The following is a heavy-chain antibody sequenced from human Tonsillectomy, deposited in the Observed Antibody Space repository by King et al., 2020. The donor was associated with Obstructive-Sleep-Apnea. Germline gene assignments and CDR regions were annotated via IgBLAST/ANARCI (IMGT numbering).Heavy chain of an antibody. V-gene: IGHV7-4-1*02. Sequence: VQLVESGSELKKPGASVKVSCKASGYTFTNYAMNWVRQAPGQGLEWMGWINTNTGNPRYAQGFAGRFVFSLDTSVSTAYLQISSLKAEDTAVYYCAREGMVRDNYYYYGMDVWGQGTTVTVSS. CDR3: AREGMVRDNYYYYGMDV. CDR1: GYTFTNYA. J-gene: IGHJ6*02. CDR2: INTNTGNP. D-gene: IGHD3-10*01.